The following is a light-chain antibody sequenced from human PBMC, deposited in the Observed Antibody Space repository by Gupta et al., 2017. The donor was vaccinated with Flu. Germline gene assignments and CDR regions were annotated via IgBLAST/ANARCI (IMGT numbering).Light chain of an antibody. CDR2: ENN. CDR1: SSNIGNNY. Sequence: SVLTQPPSVSAAPGQQVPISYSGSSSNIGNNYVSWYQQPPGTAPKLLIYENNKRPSGIPDRFSGSKSGTSATLGITGLQTGDEADYYCGTWDSSLSTYVFGTGTKVTVL. J-gene: IGLJ1*01. CDR3: GTWDSSLSTYV. V-gene: IGLV1-51*02.